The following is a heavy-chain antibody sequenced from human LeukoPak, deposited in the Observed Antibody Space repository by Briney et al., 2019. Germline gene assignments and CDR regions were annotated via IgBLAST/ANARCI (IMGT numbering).Heavy chain of an antibody. V-gene: IGHV3-9*01. D-gene: IGHD5-12*01. CDR3: AKDKGYSGYEHFDY. CDR2: ISWNSGSI. J-gene: IGHJ4*02. CDR1: GFTFDDYA. Sequence: PGGSLRLSCAASGFTFDDYAMHWVRQAPGKGLEWVSGISWNSGSIGYADSVKGRFTISRDNAKNSLYLQMNSLRAEDTALYYCAKDKGYSGYEHFDYWGQGTLVTVSS.